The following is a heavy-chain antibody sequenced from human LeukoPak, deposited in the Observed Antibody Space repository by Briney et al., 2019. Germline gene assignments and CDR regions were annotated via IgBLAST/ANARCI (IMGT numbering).Heavy chain of an antibody. Sequence: GGSLRLPCAASGFTFSKYWMLWVRQAPGKGLESVSRINTDGTATTYADSVKGRFTVSRDNADNTMFLQMNSVRDEDTAVYYCATKQWLAPPPDSWGQGTPVTVSS. V-gene: IGHV3-74*01. D-gene: IGHD6-19*01. CDR1: GFTFSKYW. CDR2: INTDGTAT. CDR3: ATKQWLAPPPDS. J-gene: IGHJ4*02.